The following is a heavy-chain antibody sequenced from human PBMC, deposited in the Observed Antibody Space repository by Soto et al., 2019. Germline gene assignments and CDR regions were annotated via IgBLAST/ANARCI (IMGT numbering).Heavy chain of an antibody. J-gene: IGHJ4*02. CDR1: FDSIDSTTSS. D-gene: IGHD4-17*01. Sequence: PSETLSLTCTLSFDSIDSTTSSWGWIRQPPGKGLEWIGTIYYGGNTFYNPSLKSRATMSVGTSNNQFSLKLNSVTAADTAVYFCARRGDFGYTFDYWGQGTLVTVSS. V-gene: IGHV4-39*01. CDR2: IYYGGNT. CDR3: ARRGDFGYTFDY.